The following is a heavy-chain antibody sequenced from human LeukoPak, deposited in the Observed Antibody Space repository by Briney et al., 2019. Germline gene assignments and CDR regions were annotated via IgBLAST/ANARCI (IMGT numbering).Heavy chain of an antibody. CDR3: AREQVSTGLGPNFDY. J-gene: IGHJ4*02. V-gene: IGHV4-59*12. Sequence: SETLSLTCTVSGDSIGSYYWTWIRQPPGKGLEWIGYISYSGSTNYNPSLKSRVTISADTSKNHFSLKLSSVTAADTAVYYCAREQVSTGLGPNFDYWGQGTLVTVSS. CDR1: GDSIGSYY. D-gene: IGHD3-16*01. CDR2: ISYSGST.